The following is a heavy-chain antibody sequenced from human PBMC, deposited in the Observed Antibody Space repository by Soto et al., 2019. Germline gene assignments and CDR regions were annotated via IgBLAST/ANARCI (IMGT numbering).Heavy chain of an antibody. CDR1: GFTFSTYR. J-gene: IGHJ5*02. CDR3: ARDPEWLDP. CDR2: INRAGTSI. Sequence: GVLRVSCAASGFTFSTYRMNWVRQAPGKGLAWVSYINRAGTSIFYADFVRGRFTISRDNAKNSLYLQMDSLKDEDTATYYCARDPEWLDP. V-gene: IGHV3-48*02.